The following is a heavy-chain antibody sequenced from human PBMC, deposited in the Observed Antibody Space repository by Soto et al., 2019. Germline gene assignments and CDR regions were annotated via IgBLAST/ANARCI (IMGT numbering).Heavy chain of an antibody. CDR2: IWYDGSNK. D-gene: IGHD6-13*01. CDR3: ERDPEQQLGQNWFDP. J-gene: IGHJ5*02. Sequence: QVQLVESGGGVVQPGRSLRLSCAASGFTFSSYGMHWVRQAPGKGLEWVAVIWYDGSNKYYADSVKGRFTITRDNSKNKLYMQMNSLRAEDTAVYYCERDPEQQLGQNWFDPWGQGTLVTVSS. V-gene: IGHV3-33*01. CDR1: GFTFSSYG.